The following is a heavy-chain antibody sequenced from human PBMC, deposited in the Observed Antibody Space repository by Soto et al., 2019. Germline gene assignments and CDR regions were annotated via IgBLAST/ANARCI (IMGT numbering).Heavy chain of an antibody. CDR1: GYSFTSYW. Sequence: GESLKISCKGSGYSFTSYWIGWVRQMPGKGLEWMGIIYPGDSDSSYSPSFQGQVTISADKSINTAYLHWSSLKASDTAIYYCAKHEGYCSTTTCSNFDYWGQGTLVTVSS. D-gene: IGHD2-2*01. CDR3: AKHEGYCSTTTCSNFDY. CDR2: IYPGDSDS. J-gene: IGHJ4*02. V-gene: IGHV5-51*01.